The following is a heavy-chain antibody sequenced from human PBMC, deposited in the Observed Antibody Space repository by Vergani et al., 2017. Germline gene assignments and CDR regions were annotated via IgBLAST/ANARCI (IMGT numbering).Heavy chain of an antibody. CDR2: MYHSGST. V-gene: IGHV4-59*01. CDR3: SSATHSGQRADR. J-gene: IGHJ5*02. CDR1: GGSMSGYY. D-gene: IGHD1-26*01. Sequence: QAQLQESGPGLVKPSETLSLTCSVSGGSMSGYYWSCIRQPPGQELEWIGYMYHSGSTNYNPSLETRVTISGDTSKNQFSLTLTSVTAADTAVYYCSSATHSGQRADRWGQGILVTVTS.